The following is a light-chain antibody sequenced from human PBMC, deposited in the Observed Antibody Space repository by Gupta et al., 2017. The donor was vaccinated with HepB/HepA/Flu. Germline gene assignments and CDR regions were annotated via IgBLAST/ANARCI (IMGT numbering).Light chain of an antibody. CDR3: QQSDSLPHT. CDR1: QTIRSL. CDR2: AVS. Sequence: DIQLTQSPSSVSASVGDSVTITCRASQTIRSLVSWYQQKPGQAPNLLIHAVSTLQSGVPLRFSGSGSGTTFTLTISGLQPEDVAAYLCQQSDSLPHTFGEGTKVEIK. V-gene: IGKV1-12*01. J-gene: IGKJ4*01.